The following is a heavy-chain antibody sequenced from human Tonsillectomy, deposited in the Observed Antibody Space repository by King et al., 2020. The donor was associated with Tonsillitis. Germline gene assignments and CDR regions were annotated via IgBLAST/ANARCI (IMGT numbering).Heavy chain of an antibody. J-gene: IGHJ4*02. CDR1: NFSIASAYY. Sequence: QVQLQESGPRLVKPSETLSLTCTVSNFSIASAYYWSWIRQSPGKGLEWMGNVFHRGTTHYNPSLKSRVTISVDTSKNQFSLKLSSVTAADTAMYYCARAVCTSVSCYPHFDYWGQGTLVTVSS. V-gene: IGHV4-38-2*02. CDR3: ARAVCTSVSCYPHFDY. CDR2: VFHRGTT. D-gene: IGHD2-2*01.